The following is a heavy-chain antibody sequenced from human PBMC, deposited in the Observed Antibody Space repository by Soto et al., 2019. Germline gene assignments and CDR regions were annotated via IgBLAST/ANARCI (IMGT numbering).Heavy chain of an antibody. CDR2: ISSSSSTI. CDR1: GFTFSDYA. J-gene: IGHJ4*02. Sequence: EVQLVESGGGLVQPGGSLRLSCAASGFTFSDYALNWVRQAPGAGLEWISYISSSSSTIYIADSLKGRFTISRDNAKNSLYVQMNSRRDEDSAVYYCASTLQYCTSTSCYHLGRFDYWGQGTLGTVSS. D-gene: IGHD2-2*01. CDR3: ASTLQYCTSTSCYHLGRFDY. V-gene: IGHV3-48*02.